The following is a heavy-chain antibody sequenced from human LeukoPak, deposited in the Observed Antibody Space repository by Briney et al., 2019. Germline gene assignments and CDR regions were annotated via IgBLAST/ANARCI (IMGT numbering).Heavy chain of an antibody. CDR3: AKRSVVVPAAMGPAFDY. J-gene: IGHJ4*02. D-gene: IGHD2-2*01. CDR2: ISGSGGST. Sequence: GGSLRLSCAASGLIFSNYAMNWVRQASGKGLEWVSAISGSGGSTYYADSVKGRFTISRDNSKNTLYLQMNSLRAEDTAVYYCAKRSVVVPAAMGPAFDYWGQGTLVTVSS. V-gene: IGHV3-23*01. CDR1: GLIFSNYA.